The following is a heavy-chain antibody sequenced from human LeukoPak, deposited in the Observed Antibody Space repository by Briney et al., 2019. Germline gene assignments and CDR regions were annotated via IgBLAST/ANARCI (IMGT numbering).Heavy chain of an antibody. J-gene: IGHJ4*02. CDR1: GYTFTSYG. Sequence: ASLKVSCKPFGYTFTSYGISWVRQAAGQGLQWMGWIRAYNGNTNYAQKLQGRVTMTTDTSTSTAYMELRSLRSDDTAVYYCARVNRGYDFGYWGQGTLVTVSS. CDR2: IRAYNGNT. D-gene: IGHD5-12*01. CDR3: ARVNRGYDFGY. V-gene: IGHV1-18*01.